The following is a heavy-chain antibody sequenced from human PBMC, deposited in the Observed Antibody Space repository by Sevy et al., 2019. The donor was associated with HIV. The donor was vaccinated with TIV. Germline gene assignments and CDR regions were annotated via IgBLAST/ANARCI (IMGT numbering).Heavy chain of an antibody. CDR2: IYYSGST. CDR1: GGSISSGGYY. J-gene: IGHJ4*02. Sequence: SETLSLTCTVSGGSISSGGYYWSWIRQHPGKGLEWIGYIYYSGSTYYNPSLKSRVTISVDTSKNQFSLKLSSVTAADTAVYYCARLDPRDEVGSSSFDYWGQGTLVTVSS. V-gene: IGHV4-31*03. D-gene: IGHD6-6*01. CDR3: ARLDPRDEVGSSSFDY.